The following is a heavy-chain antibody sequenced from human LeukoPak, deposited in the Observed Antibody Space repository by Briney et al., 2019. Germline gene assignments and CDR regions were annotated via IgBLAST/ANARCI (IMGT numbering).Heavy chain of an antibody. V-gene: IGHV3-21*06. CDR3: ARLSAYYYGSYFYYYMDV. CDR2: ISSSSTYI. D-gene: IGHD3-10*01. CDR1: GFTFSSYS. Sequence: GGSLRLSCAASGFTFSSYSMNWVRQAPGKGLEWVSSISSSSTYIHYADSVKGRFTISRDNAKNSVYLHMNSLRAEDTALYYCARLSAYYYGSYFYYYMDVWGKGTTVTVSS. J-gene: IGHJ6*03.